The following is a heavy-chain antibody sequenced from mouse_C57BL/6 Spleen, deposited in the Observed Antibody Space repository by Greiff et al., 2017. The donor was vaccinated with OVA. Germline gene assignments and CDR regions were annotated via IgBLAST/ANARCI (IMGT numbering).Heavy chain of an antibody. V-gene: IGHV1-26*01. Sequence: EVQLQQSGPELVKPGASVKISCKASGYTFTDYYMNWVKQSHGKSLEWIGDINPNNGGTSYNQKFKGKATLTVDKSSSTAYMELRSLTSEDSAVYYCARSGDYYGSDYFDYWGQGTTLTVSS. CDR3: ARSGDYYGSDYFDY. J-gene: IGHJ2*01. D-gene: IGHD1-1*01. CDR2: INPNNGGT. CDR1: GYTFTDYY.